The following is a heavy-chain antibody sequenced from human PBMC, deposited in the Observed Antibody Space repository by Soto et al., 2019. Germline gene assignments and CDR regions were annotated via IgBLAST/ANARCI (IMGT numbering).Heavy chain of an antibody. CDR1: GYTFTSYA. CDR2: INAGNGNT. J-gene: IGHJ4*02. CDR3: ARGVGQFDY. Sequence: QVQLVQSGAEVKKPGASVKVSCKASGYTFTSYAMHWVRQAPGQRLEWMGWINAGNGNTKYSQKFQGRVTISRDTSASTAYRELSRQRSEDASVYSCARGVGQFDYGGQGTLVTVSS. D-gene: IGHD3-10*01. V-gene: IGHV1-3*01.